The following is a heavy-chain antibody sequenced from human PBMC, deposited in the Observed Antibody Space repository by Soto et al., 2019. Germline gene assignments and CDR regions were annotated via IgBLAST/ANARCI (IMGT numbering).Heavy chain of an antibody. Sequence: GASVKVSCKASGGTFSSYTISWVRQAPGQGLEWMGRIIPILGIANYAQKFQGRVTITRDTSASTAYMELSSLRSEDTAVYYCARDLGGWPDSWGQGTLVTVSS. D-gene: IGHD2-15*01. CDR1: GGTFSSYT. CDR3: ARDLGGWPDS. J-gene: IGHJ5*01. V-gene: IGHV1-69*04. CDR2: IIPILGIA.